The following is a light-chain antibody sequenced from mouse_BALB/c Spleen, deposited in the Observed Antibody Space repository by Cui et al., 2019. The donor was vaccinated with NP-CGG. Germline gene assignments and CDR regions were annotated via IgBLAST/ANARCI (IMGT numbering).Light chain of an antibody. Sequence: TPESAPTTSPGETVTLTCRSITGAVTTNNYANWFQEKPDHLFTGLIGGTNNRAPGVPARFSGSLIGDKAALTITGAQTEDEAIYFCALWYSNHWVFGGGTKLTVL. CDR3: ALWYSNHWV. CDR2: GTN. CDR1: TGAVTTNNY. V-gene: IGLV1*01. J-gene: IGLJ1*01.